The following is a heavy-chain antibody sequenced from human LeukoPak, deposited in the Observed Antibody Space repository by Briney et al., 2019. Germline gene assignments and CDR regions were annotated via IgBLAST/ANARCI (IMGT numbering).Heavy chain of an antibody. J-gene: IGHJ4*02. CDR1: GFTFSSYG. Sequence: GGSLRLSCAASGFTFSSYGMHWVRQAPGKGLEWVAFIRYDGSNKYYADSVKGRLTISRDNSKNTLYLQMNSLRAEDTAVYYCARDLDYYGSGGILAYWGQGTLVTVSS. D-gene: IGHD3-10*01. CDR2: IRYDGSNK. CDR3: ARDLDYYGSGGILAY. V-gene: IGHV3-30*02.